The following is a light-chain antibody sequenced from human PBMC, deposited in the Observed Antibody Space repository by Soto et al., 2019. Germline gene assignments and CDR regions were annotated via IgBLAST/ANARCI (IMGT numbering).Light chain of an antibody. Sequence: QSALTQPASVSGSTEQSITISCTGTSSDVGGYNYVSWYQQHPGKAPKLMIYDVSNRPSGVSNRFSGSKSGNTASLTISGLQAEDEADYYYSSYTSSSRGVFGTGTKVTVL. V-gene: IGLV2-14*01. CDR2: DVS. CDR3: SSYTSSSRGV. CDR1: SSDVGGYNY. J-gene: IGLJ1*01.